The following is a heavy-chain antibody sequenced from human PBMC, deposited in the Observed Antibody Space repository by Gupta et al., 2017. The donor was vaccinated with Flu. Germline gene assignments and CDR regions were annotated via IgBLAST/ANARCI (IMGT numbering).Heavy chain of an antibody. Sequence: RQMPGKGLEWMGLIFPGDSDTRYSPSFQGQVTISADKSINTAYLQWSSLKASDTAMYYCARVNTAVAYFGLDVWAKGPRSPSP. D-gene: IGHD5-18*01. CDR2: IFPGDSDT. J-gene: IGHJ6*02. CDR3: ARVNTAVAYFGLDV. V-gene: IGHV5-51*01.